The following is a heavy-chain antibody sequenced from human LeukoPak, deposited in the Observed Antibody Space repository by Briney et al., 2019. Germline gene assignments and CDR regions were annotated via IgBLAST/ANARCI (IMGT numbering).Heavy chain of an antibody. J-gene: IGHJ4*02. V-gene: IGHV4-59*01. CDR3: ARDIREVGESHYFDY. CDR2: IHSSGST. D-gene: IGHD1-26*01. CDR1: GFSITTYY. Sequence: TSETLSLTCTVSGFSITTYYWSWIRQSPGNGLEWIGLIHSSGSTTYNPSLKSRVTISVDTSKNQFSLHLSSVTAADTAVYYCARDIREVGESHYFDYWGQGTLVPVSS.